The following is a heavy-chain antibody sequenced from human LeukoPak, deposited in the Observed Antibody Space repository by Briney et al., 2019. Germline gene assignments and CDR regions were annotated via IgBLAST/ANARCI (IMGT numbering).Heavy chain of an antibody. CDR2: ISSSSSYI. V-gene: IGHV3-21*01. CDR1: GFTFSSYS. CDR3: ARDNLEGDCGGDCLNGAFDI. Sequence: PGGSLRLSCAASGFTFSSYSMNWVRQAPGKGLEWVSSISSSSSYIYYADSVKGRFTISRDNAKNSLCLQMNSLRAEDTAVYYCARDNLEGDCGGDCLNGAFDIWGQGTMVTVSS. D-gene: IGHD2-21*02. J-gene: IGHJ3*02.